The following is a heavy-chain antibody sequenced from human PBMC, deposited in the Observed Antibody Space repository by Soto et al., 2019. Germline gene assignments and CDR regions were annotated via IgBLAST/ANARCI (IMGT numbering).Heavy chain of an antibody. CDR2: ISSTTNYI. Sequence: PGGSLRLSCAASGFTFTRYSMNWVRKAPGKGLEWVSSISSTTNYIYYAVSMKGRFTVSRDNAKNSVYLEMNSLSAEDTAVYYCARESEDLTSNFDYWGQGTLVTVSS. CDR1: GFTFTRYS. J-gene: IGHJ4*02. CDR3: ARESEDLTSNFDY. V-gene: IGHV3-21*01.